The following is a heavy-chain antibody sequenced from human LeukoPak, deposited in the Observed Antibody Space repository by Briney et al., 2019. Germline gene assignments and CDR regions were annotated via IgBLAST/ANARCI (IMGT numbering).Heavy chain of an antibody. CDR2: IIPIFGTA. J-gene: IGHJ2*01. Sequence: ASVKVSCKASGGTFSSYAISWVRQAPGQGLEWMGGIIPIFGTANYAQKFQGRVTITTDESTSTAYMELSSLRSEDTAVYYCARDHPVVPAAKGYWYFDLWGRGTLVTVSS. V-gene: IGHV1-69*05. D-gene: IGHD2-2*01. CDR3: ARDHPVVPAAKGYWYFDL. CDR1: GGTFSSYA.